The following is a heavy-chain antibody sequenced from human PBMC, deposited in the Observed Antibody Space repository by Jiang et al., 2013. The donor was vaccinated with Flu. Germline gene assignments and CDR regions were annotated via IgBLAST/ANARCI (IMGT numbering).Heavy chain of an antibody. D-gene: IGHD4-17*01. CDR3: ASDFYDYGDYKGRLGPTRVIY. CDR2: ISYDGSNK. Sequence: EWVAVISYDGSNKYYADSVKGRFTISRDNSKNTLYLQMNSLRAEDTAVYYCASDFYDYGDYKGRLGPTRVIYWGQGTLVTVSS. J-gene: IGHJ4*02. V-gene: IGHV3-30*04.